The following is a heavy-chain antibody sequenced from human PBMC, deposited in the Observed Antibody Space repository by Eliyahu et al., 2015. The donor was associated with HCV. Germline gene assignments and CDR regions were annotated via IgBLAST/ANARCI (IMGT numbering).Heavy chain of an antibody. V-gene: IGHV3-9*01. Sequence: EVQLVESGGGLVQPGRSLRLSCAASGFXFDDXAMHWVRQAPGKGLXWVSGIIWNSGSLTYADSVKGRFTISRDNAKNSLYLQMNSLRAEDTALYYCAKDYIRRGFSGFGNWYFDLWGRGTLVTVSS. CDR2: IIWNSGSL. J-gene: IGHJ2*01. CDR3: AKDYIRRGFSGFGNWYFDL. D-gene: IGHD5-12*01. CDR1: GFXFDDXA.